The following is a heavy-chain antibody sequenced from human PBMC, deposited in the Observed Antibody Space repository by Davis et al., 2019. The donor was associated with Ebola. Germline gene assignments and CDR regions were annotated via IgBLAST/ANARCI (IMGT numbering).Heavy chain of an antibody. Sequence: PGGSLRLSCAASGFTSSGSSMNWVRQAPGKGLEWVSHISGGTSATCYADSVKGRFTISRDNVKNSLYLQMNSLRDEDRAVYYCARGVDYGFDIWGQGTMVTVSS. CDR2: ISGGTSAT. CDR3: ARGVDYGFDI. D-gene: IGHD2-21*02. CDR1: GFTSSGSS. V-gene: IGHV3-48*02. J-gene: IGHJ3*02.